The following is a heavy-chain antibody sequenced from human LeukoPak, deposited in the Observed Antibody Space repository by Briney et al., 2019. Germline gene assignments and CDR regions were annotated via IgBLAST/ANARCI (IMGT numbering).Heavy chain of an antibody. V-gene: IGHV1-18*01. CDR3: ARDGAGGGYLPSI. Sequence: ASVTVSCKASGYTFTNYGISWVRQAPGQGLEWMGWISAYNGNTHYVQKFQGRVAMTTDTPTSTAYMELGSLRSDDTAVYYCARDGAGGGYLPSIWGQGTLVTVS. D-gene: IGHD5-12*01. CDR1: GYTFTNYG. J-gene: IGHJ4*02. CDR2: ISAYNGNT.